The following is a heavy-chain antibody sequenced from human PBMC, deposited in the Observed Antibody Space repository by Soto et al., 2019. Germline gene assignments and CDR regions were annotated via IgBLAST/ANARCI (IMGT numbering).Heavy chain of an antibody. CDR2: ISYDGSNK. V-gene: IGHV3-30*18. Sequence: AGGSLRLSCAASGFTFSSYGMHWVRQAPGKGLEWVAVISYDGSNKYYADSVKGRFTISRDNSKNTLYLQMNSLRAEDTAVYYCAKDRDGRQWLVQYYYYYGMDVWGQGTTVTVSS. D-gene: IGHD6-19*01. J-gene: IGHJ6*02. CDR1: GFTFSSYG. CDR3: AKDRDGRQWLVQYYYYYGMDV.